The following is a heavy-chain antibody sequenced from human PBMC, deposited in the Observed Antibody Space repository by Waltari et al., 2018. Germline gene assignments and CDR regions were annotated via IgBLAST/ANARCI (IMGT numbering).Heavy chain of an antibody. CDR2: ISSSSSSI. D-gene: IGHD3-22*01. CDR3: ARGRIYHDSSASGYYFDY. CDR1: GFTFSTYW. Sequence: EVQLMESGGGLVQPGGSLRLSCAASGFTFSTYWMNWVRQVPGKGLEWVSSISSSSSSIYYADSVKGRFTISRDNAKNSLDLQMNSLRVEDTAVYYCARGRIYHDSSASGYYFDYWGQGTLVAVSS. V-gene: IGHV3-21*01. J-gene: IGHJ4*02.